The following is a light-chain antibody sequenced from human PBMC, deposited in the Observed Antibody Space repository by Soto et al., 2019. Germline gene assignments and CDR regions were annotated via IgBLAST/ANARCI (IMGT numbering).Light chain of an antibody. Sequence: QSALTQPPSASGSPGQSVTISCTGTSSDVGGYNYVSWYQQYPGRAPKLMIYEVTKRPSGVPDRFSGSNSGNTASLTVSGLQAEYEADYYCSSYAASNNFYFVFGGGTKLTVL. J-gene: IGLJ3*02. V-gene: IGLV2-8*01. CDR1: SSDVGGYNY. CDR2: EVT. CDR3: SSYAASNNFYFV.